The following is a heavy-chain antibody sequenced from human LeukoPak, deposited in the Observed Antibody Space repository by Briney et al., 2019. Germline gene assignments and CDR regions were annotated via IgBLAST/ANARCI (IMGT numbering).Heavy chain of an antibody. CDR3: ARGLAISPCYYYYMDV. J-gene: IGHJ6*03. D-gene: IGHD3-3*01. V-gene: IGHV4-59*01. Sequence: SETLSLTCTVSGGSISSYYWSWIRQPPGKGLEWIGYIYYSGSTNYNPSLKSRVTISVDTSKNQFSLKLSSVTAADTAVYYCARGLAISPCYYYYMDVWGKGTTVTVSS. CDR2: IYYSGST. CDR1: GGSISSYY.